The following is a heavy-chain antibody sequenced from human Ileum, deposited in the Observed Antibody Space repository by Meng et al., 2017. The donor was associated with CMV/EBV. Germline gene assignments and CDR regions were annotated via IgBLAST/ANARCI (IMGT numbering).Heavy chain of an antibody. J-gene: IGHJ1*01. CDR2: IGVYNGHT. V-gene: IGHV1-18*01. Sequence: VKVAQSGPGMNKPGDSVQVPCHASLYTFTRLGMSWVRQAPGKGLEWLGWIGVYNGHTKFAQRFQGRATMTTDTSTPTAYMELRSLTSDDTDVYYCAFTYYYDNGYFQYWGQGTLVTVSS. D-gene: IGHD3-22*01. CDR1: LYTFTRLG. CDR3: AFTYYYDNGYFQY.